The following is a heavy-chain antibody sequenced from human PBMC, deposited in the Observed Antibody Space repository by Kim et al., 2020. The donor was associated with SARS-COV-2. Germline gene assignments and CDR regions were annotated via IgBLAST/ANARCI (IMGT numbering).Heavy chain of an antibody. J-gene: IGHJ3*02. CDR2: ISWDGGSI. CDR3: AKGPVLGLRYFDWLPGTYEAFDI. Sequence: GGSLRLSCAASGFTFDDYAMHWVRQAPGKGLEWVSVISWDGGSIGYADSVKGRFTISRDNAKNSLYLQMNSLRAEDTALYYCAKGPVLGLRYFDWLPGTYEAFDIWGQGTMVTVSS. CDR1: GFTFDDYA. V-gene: IGHV3-9*01. D-gene: IGHD3-9*01.